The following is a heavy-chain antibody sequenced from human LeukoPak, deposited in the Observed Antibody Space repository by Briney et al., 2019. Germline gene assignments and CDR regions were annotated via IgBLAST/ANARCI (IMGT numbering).Heavy chain of an antibody. CDR1: GFTFSNYA. V-gene: IGHV3-64*02. J-gene: IGHJ4*02. Sequence: GGSLRLSCAASGFTFSNYALHWVRQAPGKGLEYVSAISSNGDATFYADSVKGRFTISRDNSKNTLYLQMGSLRAEDMAVYYCVRVGNYREFDYWGQGTLVTVSS. D-gene: IGHD1-7*01. CDR2: ISSNGDAT. CDR3: VRVGNYREFDY.